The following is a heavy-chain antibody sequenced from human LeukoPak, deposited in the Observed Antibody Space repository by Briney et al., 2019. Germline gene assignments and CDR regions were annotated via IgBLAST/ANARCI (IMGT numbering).Heavy chain of an antibody. Sequence: PGGSLRLSCAASGFTFSSYSMNWVRQAPGKGLEWVSYISSSSSTIYYADSVKGRFTISRDNAKNSLYLQMNSLRAEDTAVYYCARDPLWIAAATHFDYWGQGTLVTVSS. CDR1: GFTFSSYS. V-gene: IGHV3-48*01. CDR2: ISSSSSTI. J-gene: IGHJ4*02. D-gene: IGHD6-13*01. CDR3: ARDPLWIAAATHFDY.